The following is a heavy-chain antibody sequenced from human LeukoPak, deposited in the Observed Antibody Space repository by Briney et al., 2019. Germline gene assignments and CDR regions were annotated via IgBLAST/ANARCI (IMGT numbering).Heavy chain of an antibody. V-gene: IGHV3-53*01. CDR2: IYSGGST. J-gene: IGHJ4*02. D-gene: IGHD3-10*01. CDR3: ARGDPFGSGPSPAYFDY. Sequence: PGGSLRLSCAASGFTVSSNYVSWVRQAPGKGLEWVSVIYSGGSTYYADSVKGRFTISRDNSKNTLYLQMNSLRAEDTAVYYCARGDPFGSGPSPAYFDYWGQGTLVTVSS. CDR1: GFTVSSNY.